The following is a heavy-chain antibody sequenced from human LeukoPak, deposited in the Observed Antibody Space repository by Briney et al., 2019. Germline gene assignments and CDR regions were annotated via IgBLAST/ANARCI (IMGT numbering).Heavy chain of an antibody. D-gene: IGHD2-15*01. V-gene: IGHV3-21*01. CDR3: AKESGPQPMHFDY. Sequence: GGSLRLSCAASGFTFSTYWMNWVRQAPGKGLEWVSSISSSSSYIYYADSVKGRFTISRDNAKNSLYLQMNSLRAEDTAVYYCAKESGPQPMHFDYWGQGTLVTVSS. J-gene: IGHJ4*02. CDR1: GFTFSTYW. CDR2: ISSSSSYI.